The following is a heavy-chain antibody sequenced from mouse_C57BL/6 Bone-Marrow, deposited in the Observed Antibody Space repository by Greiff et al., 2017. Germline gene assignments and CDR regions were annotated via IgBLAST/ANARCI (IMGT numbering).Heavy chain of an antibody. Sequence: EVKLVESGGGLVKPGGSLKLSCAASGFTFSDYGMHWVRQAPEKGLEWVAYISSGSSTIYYADKVKGRFTISRDNAKNTLFLQMTSLRSEDTAMYYCARLLWAYWGQGTLVTVSA. V-gene: IGHV5-17*01. D-gene: IGHD2-1*01. J-gene: IGHJ3*01. CDR3: ARLLWAY. CDR1: GFTFSDYG. CDR2: ISSGSSTI.